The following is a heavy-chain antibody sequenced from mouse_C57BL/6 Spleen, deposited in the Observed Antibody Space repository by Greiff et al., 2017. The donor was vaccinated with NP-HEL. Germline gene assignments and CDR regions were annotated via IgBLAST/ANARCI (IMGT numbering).Heavy chain of an antibody. V-gene: IGHV2-6-1*01. D-gene: IGHD2-3*01. CDR3: ARHDGYSYYAMDY. J-gene: IGHJ4*01. CDR2: IWSDGST. CDR1: GFSLTSYG. Sequence: VKLVESGPGLVAPSQSLSITCTVSGFSLTSYGVHWVRQPPGKGLEWLVVIWSDGSTTYNSALKSRLSISKDNSKSQVFLKMNSLQTDDTAMYYCARHDGYSYYAMDYWGQGTSVTVSS.